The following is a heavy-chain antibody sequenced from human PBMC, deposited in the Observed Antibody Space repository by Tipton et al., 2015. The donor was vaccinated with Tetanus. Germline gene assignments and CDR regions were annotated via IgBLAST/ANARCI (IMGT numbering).Heavy chain of an antibody. CDR1: GFTFSNYW. D-gene: IGHD5-18*01. CDR3: ARDASRYTYGSNYFDY. CDR2: IKQDGSDK. J-gene: IGHJ4*02. Sequence: SLRLSCAASGFTFSNYWMSWVRQAPGRGLEWVASIKQDGSDKNYVDSVKGRFTISRDNAKNSLYLQMSSPRAEDTAVYYCARDASRYTYGSNYFDYWGQGTLATVSS. V-gene: IGHV3-7*01.